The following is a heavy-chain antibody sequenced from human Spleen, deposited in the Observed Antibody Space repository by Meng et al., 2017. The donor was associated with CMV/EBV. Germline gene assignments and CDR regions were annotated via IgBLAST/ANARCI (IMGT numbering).Heavy chain of an antibody. CDR1: GFIFGDYY. CDR2: IRSRGTTL. J-gene: IGHJ4*02. CDR3: ARVGLAAIHVDH. D-gene: IGHD6-25*01. Sequence: CAASGFIFGDYYMSWIRQAPGKGLEWVSYIRSRGTTLYYADSVKGRFTISRDNAKNSLYLQMNSLRAEDTAVYYCARVGLAAIHVDHWGQGTLVTVSS. V-gene: IGHV3-11*01.